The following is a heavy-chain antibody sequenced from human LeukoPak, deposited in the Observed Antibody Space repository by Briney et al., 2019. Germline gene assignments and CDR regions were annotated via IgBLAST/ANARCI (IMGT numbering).Heavy chain of an antibody. D-gene: IGHD3-9*01. CDR3: ARERTEYYDILTGYYLSPHYFDY. CDR1: GGTYSRSG. V-gene: IGHV3-48*04. Sequence: GGAEPLSCEASGGTYSRSGWNWDRQTQGKGLEWVSYISSSGSNIYYADSVKGRFTISRDNAKNSLYLQMNSLRAEDTAVYYCARERTEYYDILTGYYLSPHYFDYSGHGTLVTVSS. CDR2: ISSSGSNI. J-gene: IGHJ4*01.